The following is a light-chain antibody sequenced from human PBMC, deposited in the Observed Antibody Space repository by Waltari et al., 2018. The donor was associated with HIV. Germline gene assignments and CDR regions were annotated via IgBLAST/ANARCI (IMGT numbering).Light chain of an antibody. CDR2: STI. J-gene: IGLJ3*02. CDR1: SGSVSTTSF. CDR3: LVHMGHGAWV. V-gene: IGLV8-61*01. Sequence: QTVVTQEPSFSVSPGGTVTLTCGLNSGSVSTTSFPSWYQHPPGQAPRTLIYSTIFRASGVPERFSGSILGNKAALTITGAQADDESDYYCLVHMGHGAWVFGGGTKLTVL.